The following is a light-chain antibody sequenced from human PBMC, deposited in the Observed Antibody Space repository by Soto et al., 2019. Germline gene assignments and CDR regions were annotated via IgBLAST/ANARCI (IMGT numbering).Light chain of an antibody. CDR3: QHYGDSPGHT. Sequence: EIVLTQSPGTLSLSPGERVTLSCRASQDISSSSLAWYQQRPGQAPRLLIYGASTRATGFPDRFSGSGSGADFTLTITRLEPEDFAVYYCQHYGDSPGHTFGQGTKLEIK. CDR2: GAS. J-gene: IGKJ2*01. V-gene: IGKV3-20*01. CDR1: QDISSSS.